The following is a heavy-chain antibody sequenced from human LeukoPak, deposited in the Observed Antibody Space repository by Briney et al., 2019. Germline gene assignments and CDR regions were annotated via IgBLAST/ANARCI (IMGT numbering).Heavy chain of an antibody. J-gene: IGHJ4*02. CDR1: GFTFSNYM. CDR2: IRSEAYGGTI. D-gene: IGHD2-15*01. CDR3: TRDGPGCTSGSRYVC. Sequence: GGSLRLSCTASGFTFSNYMMSWVRQAPGKGLEWVSFIRSEAYGGTIEYAASVKGRFTISRDDSKSIAYLQMNSLKIEDTGVYYCTRDGPGCTSGSRYVCWGQGTLVTVSS. V-gene: IGHV3-49*04.